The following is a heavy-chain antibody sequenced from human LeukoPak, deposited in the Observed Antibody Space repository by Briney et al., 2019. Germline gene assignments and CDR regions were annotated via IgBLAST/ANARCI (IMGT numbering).Heavy chain of an antibody. D-gene: IGHD6-13*01. CDR2: ISSSSSYI. V-gene: IGHV3-21*01. Sequence: GGSLRLSCAASGFTFSSYSMNWVRQAPGKGLEWVSSISSSSSYIYYADSVKGRFTISRDNAKNSLYLQMNSLRAEDTAVYYCARDRSSSWSEFDYWSRGTLVSVSS. J-gene: IGHJ4*02. CDR1: GFTFSSYS. CDR3: ARDRSSSWSEFDY.